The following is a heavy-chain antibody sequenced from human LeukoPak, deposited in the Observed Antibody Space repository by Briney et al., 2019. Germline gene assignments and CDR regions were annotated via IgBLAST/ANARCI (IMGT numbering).Heavy chain of an antibody. Sequence: GGSLRLSCAASGFTFSNAWMSWVRQAPGKGLEWVGRIKSKTDGGTTDYAAPVKGRFTISRDDSKSIAYLQMNSLKTEDTAVYYCTRVLPWYSGSLGDAFDIWGQGTMVTVSS. CDR2: IKSKTDGGTT. CDR3: TRVLPWYSGSLGDAFDI. J-gene: IGHJ3*02. D-gene: IGHD1-26*01. CDR1: GFTFSNAW. V-gene: IGHV3-15*01.